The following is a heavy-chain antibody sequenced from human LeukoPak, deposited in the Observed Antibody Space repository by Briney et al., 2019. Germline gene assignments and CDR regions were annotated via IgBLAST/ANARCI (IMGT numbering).Heavy chain of an antibody. Sequence: PGGSLRLSCAASGFTVSSNYMSWVRQAPGKGLEWVSVIYRGGATYYADSVKDRFTISRDISKNTLFLQMNSLRAEDTAVYFCATDGPDSLYFDYWGQGTLVTASP. CDR2: IYRGGAT. V-gene: IGHV3-66*01. J-gene: IGHJ4*02. CDR1: GFTVSSNY. D-gene: IGHD2-2*01. CDR3: ATDGPDSLYFDY.